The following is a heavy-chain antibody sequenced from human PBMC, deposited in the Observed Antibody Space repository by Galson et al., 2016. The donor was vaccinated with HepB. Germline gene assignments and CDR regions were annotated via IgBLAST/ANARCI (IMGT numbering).Heavy chain of an antibody. D-gene: IGHD3-10*01. V-gene: IGHV3-66*01. CDR1: GFSVSRNY. Sequence: SLRLSCAASGFSVSRNYMTWVRQAPGKGLEWVSVIDNGDRTFYADSVKGRFIISRDNAKNSVYLQMNSLRVEDTAVYYCARDRDGSDPGAFDVWGQGTLVSVAS. CDR3: ARDRDGSDPGAFDV. CDR2: IDNGDRT. J-gene: IGHJ3*01.